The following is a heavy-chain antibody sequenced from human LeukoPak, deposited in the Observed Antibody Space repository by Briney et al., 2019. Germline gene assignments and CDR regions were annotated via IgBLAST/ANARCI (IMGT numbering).Heavy chain of an antibody. D-gene: IGHD2-15*01. V-gene: IGHV3-74*03. Sequence: PGGSLRLSCAASGFSFSTSWMHWVRQAPGKGLVWVSRIHSDGIGTTYADSVKGRFTISRDNAENTVYLQMNSLRAEDTAVYYCTRAWYRQNDAFDIWGQGTMVTVSS. J-gene: IGHJ3*02. CDR1: GFSFSTSW. CDR3: TRAWYRQNDAFDI. CDR2: IHSDGIGT.